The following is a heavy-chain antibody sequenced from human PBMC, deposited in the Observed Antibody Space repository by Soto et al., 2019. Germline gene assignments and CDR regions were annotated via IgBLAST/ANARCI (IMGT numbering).Heavy chain of an antibody. V-gene: IGHV1-58*01. J-gene: IGHJ4*02. CDR1: GFTFTSSA. Sequence: QMQLVQSGPEVKKPGTSVKVSCKASGFTFTSSAVQWVRQARGQRLEWIGWIVVGSGNTNYAQKFQERVTITRDMSTSTAYMELSSLRSEDTAVYYCAAWNSYGRGSDYWGQGTLVTVSS. CDR3: AAWNSYGRGSDY. CDR2: IVVGSGNT. D-gene: IGHD5-18*01.